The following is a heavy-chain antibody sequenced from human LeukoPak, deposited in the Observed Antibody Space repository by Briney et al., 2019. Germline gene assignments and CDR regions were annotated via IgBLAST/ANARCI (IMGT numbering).Heavy chain of an antibody. D-gene: IGHD2-2*02. Sequence: GSLRLSCTASGFTFSSYWMHWVRHAPGEGLLWVSRINSDGSITNYADSVKGRSTISRDNAENTLYLQMNSLRAEDTAVYYCARSTPAVPFNNWGQGTLVTVSS. V-gene: IGHV3-74*01. CDR3: ARSTPAVPFNN. CDR2: INSDGSIT. CDR1: GFTFSSYW. J-gene: IGHJ4*02.